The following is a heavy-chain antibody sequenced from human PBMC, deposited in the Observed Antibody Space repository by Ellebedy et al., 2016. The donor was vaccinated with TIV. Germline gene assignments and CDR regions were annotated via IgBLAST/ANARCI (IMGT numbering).Heavy chain of an antibody. V-gene: IGHV3-23*01. CDR3: AKDRTPGDGYWVFDN. CDR2: IVGSGA. D-gene: IGHD5-18*01. J-gene: IGHJ4*02. Sequence: GESLKISCAASGFTFNSYAMSWVRQAPGKGLEWVSGIVGSGAQKYADSVKGRFTISRDNSKRTVDLQMNSLRAEDTAVYFCAKDRTPGDGYWVFDNWGQGTLVSVSS. CDR1: GFTFNSYA.